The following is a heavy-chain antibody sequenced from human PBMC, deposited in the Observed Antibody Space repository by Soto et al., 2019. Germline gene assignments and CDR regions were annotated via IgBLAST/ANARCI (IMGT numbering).Heavy chain of an antibody. CDR3: AKDLKNYDILTGYYTYYYYYGMDV. Sequence: QVQLVESGGGVVQPGRSLRLSCAASGFTFSSYGMHWVRQAPGKGLEWVAVISYDGSNKYYADSVKGRFTISRDNSKNRLYLQMNSLRAEDTAVYYCAKDLKNYDILTGYYTYYYYYGMDVWGQGTTVTVSS. J-gene: IGHJ6*02. D-gene: IGHD3-9*01. V-gene: IGHV3-30*18. CDR2: ISYDGSNK. CDR1: GFTFSSYG.